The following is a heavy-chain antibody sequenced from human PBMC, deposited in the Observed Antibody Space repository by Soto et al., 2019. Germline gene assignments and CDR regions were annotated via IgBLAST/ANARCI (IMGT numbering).Heavy chain of an antibody. D-gene: IGHD3-10*01. CDR2: IYWDDDK. V-gene: IGHV2-5*02. CDR1: GFSLSTSGVG. CDR3: AHHPYYGLGSYSFDY. J-gene: IGHJ4*02. Sequence: QITLKESGPPLVKPTQTLTLTCTFSGFSLSTSGVGVGWIRQPPGKALEWLAVIYWDDDKHYSSSLKSRLTITKDTSKNQVVLTMTNMDPVDTATYYCAHHPYYGLGSYSFDYWGQGILVTVSS.